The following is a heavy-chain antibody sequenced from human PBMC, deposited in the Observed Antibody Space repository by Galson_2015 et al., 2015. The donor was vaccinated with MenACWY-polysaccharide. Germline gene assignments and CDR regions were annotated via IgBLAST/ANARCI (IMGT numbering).Heavy chain of an antibody. CDR2: IYWGAYP. D-gene: IGHD2-15*01. CDR3: VHRRGVAGMDV. J-gene: IGHJ6*02. V-gene: IGHV2-5*02. Sequence: PALVKPTQTLTLTCTVSGFSLRTAGVAVGWIRQPPGKALEWLAVIYWGAYPGYSPSLKNRVTITRDTAKSQEVLTVTNMDPVDTATYYCVHRRGVAGMDVWGQGTTVTVSS. CDR1: GFSLRTAGVA.